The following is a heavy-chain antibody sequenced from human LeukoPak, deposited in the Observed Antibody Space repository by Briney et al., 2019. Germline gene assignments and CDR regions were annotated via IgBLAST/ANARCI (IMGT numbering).Heavy chain of an antibody. J-gene: IGHJ5*02. CDR3: ARARITMVRGVAADWFDP. V-gene: IGHV4-30-2*01. CDR2: IYHSGST. Sequence: TLSLTCAVSGGSISSGGYSWSWLRQPPGKGLEWIGNIYHSGSTYYNPSLKSRVTISIDRPKNQFSLKLSSVTAADTAVYYCARARITMVRGVAADWFDPWGQGTLVTVSS. D-gene: IGHD3-10*01. CDR1: GGSISSGGYS.